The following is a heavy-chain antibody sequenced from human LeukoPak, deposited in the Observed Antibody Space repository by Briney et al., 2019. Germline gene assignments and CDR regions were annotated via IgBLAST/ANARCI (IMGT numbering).Heavy chain of an antibody. CDR1: GFTFGDYA. Sequence: GGSLRLSCTASGFTFGDYAMSWFRQAPGKGLEWVGFIRSKAYGGATEYAASVKGRFTISRDDSKSIAYLQMNSLKTEDTAVYYCTRGRSGYVSALDYWGQGTLVTVSS. J-gene: IGHJ4*02. CDR3: TRGRSGYVSALDY. V-gene: IGHV3-49*03. D-gene: IGHD5-12*01. CDR2: IRSKAYGGAT.